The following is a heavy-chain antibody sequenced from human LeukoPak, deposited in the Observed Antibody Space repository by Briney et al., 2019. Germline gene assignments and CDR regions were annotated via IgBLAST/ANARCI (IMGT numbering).Heavy chain of an antibody. CDR2: ISCYGSNK. V-gene: IGHV3-30-3*01. CDR3: ASLAASGPGDY. Sequence: GGSLRLSCAASGSTFSCYPMHWVRQAPGKALEWVAVISCYGSNKNYADFVKGRFTISRDSSRNTLFLQMNSLRADDTAVYYCASLAASGPGDYWGQGTLVTVSS. CDR1: GSTFSCYP. J-gene: IGHJ4*02. D-gene: IGHD6-13*01.